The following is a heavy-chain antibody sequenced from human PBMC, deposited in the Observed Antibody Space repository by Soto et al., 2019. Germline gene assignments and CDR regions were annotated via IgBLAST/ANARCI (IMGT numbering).Heavy chain of an antibody. CDR1: GLTVCRNY. Sequence: EVQLVESGGGLIQPGGSLRLPCAASGLTVCRNYMSCVRRAPGKGVEWVSDIYSGGSTYYADSVKGRFTISRDNSKNTLYLQMNSLRAEDTAVYYCAVLNSLDYWGQGTLVTVSS. CDR2: IYSGGST. V-gene: IGHV3-53*01. D-gene: IGHD1-1*01. J-gene: IGHJ4*02. CDR3: AVLNSLDY.